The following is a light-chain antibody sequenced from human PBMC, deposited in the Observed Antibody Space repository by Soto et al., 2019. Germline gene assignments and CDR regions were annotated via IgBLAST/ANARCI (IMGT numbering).Light chain of an antibody. Sequence: DIQMTQSPSTLSASVGDRVTITCRASQSISSWLAWYQHKPGKAPNLLIYKASSLESGVPSRFSGSGSVTEFTLTVSSLQPDDLATYYCQQYDSYPLTFGGGTKVEIK. CDR3: QQYDSYPLT. CDR2: KAS. CDR1: QSISSW. J-gene: IGKJ4*01. V-gene: IGKV1-5*03.